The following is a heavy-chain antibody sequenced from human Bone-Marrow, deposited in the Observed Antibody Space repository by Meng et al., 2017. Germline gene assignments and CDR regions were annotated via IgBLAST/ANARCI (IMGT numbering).Heavy chain of an antibody. CDR3: AKDGQRPF. CDR1: GGSFSGYY. V-gene: IGHV3-23*01. J-gene: IGHJ4*02. CDR2: ISVNGDRA. D-gene: IGHD6-25*01. Sequence: ETLSLTCAVYGGSFSGYYWSWVRQAPGKGLEWVSGISVNGDRAYYAVSVKGRFTISRDNAKNSLHLQMNSLRPDDTAFYYCAKDGQRPFWGQGTLVTVSS.